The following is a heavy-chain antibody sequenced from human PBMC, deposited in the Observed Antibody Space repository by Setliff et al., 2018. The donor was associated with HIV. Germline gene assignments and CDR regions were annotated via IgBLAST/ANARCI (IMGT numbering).Heavy chain of an antibody. Sequence: GGSLRLSCAASGFTFSDYYMSWIRQAPGKGLEWVSYISSSGGYTMYAESVKGRFTISRDNAKNSMFLQMNSLRAEDTAVYYCARTNNNYYYDTSDYFAGYYFDSWGQGTLVTVSS. CDR1: GFTFSDYY. V-gene: IGHV3-11*06. CDR3: ARTNNNYYYDTSDYFAGYYFDS. D-gene: IGHD3-22*01. J-gene: IGHJ4*02. CDR2: ISSSGGYT.